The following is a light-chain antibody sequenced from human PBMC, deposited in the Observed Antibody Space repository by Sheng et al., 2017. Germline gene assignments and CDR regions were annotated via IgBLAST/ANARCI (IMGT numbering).Light chain of an antibody. Sequence: QSVLTQPPSASGTPGQRVTISCSGSTSSIGKNYVCWYQQFPGTAPKLLIYRNNQRPSGVPDRFSGSKSGTSASLAISGLRSEDEADFYCATWDDSLSGLYVFGTGTKVTVL. J-gene: IGLJ1*01. CDR3: ATWDDSLSGLYV. CDR2: RNN. V-gene: IGLV1-47*01. CDR1: TSSIGKNY.